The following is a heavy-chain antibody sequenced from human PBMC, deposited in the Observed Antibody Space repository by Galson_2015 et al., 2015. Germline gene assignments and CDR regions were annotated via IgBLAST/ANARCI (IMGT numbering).Heavy chain of an antibody. CDR2: INSGGSGT. V-gene: IGHV3-74*03. D-gene: IGHD3-3*01. CDR1: GFSFSSYW. J-gene: IGHJ4*02. Sequence: SLRLSCAASGFSFSSYWMHWVRQAPGKGLVWVSRINSGGSGTTYADSVKGRFTISRDNAKNRLYLQMNSLRPEDTAVYYCATEAGAQGILYLEGLATWGQGTLVSVSS. CDR3: ATEAGAQGILYLEGLAT.